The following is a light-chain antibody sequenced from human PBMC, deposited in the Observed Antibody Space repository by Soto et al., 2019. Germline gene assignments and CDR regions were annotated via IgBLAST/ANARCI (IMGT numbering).Light chain of an antibody. CDR2: DAS. V-gene: IGKV1-5*01. Sequence: DIQVSQSPATLSASIRDSVTITCRASQSISHWLAWYQQKLVKAPKFLIYDASSLESGVPSRFSGSGSGTEFTLTISSLQPDDFATYYCQQYDSVLGTFGPGTKVDI. CDR1: QSISHW. CDR3: QQYDSVLGT. J-gene: IGKJ1*01.